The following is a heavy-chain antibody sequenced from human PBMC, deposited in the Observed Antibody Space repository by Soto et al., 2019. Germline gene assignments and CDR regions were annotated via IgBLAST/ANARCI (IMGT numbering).Heavy chain of an antibody. CDR2: VGPSGAST. CDR3: ARSYYYDSTGYYRTFDY. J-gene: IGHJ4*02. CDR1: GIIFGHYA. Sequence: GGSLTLSCAPSGIIFGHYAISWVRLAPGKGLEWVSFVGPSGASTFYADSVRGRFTISRDNSENTLYLQMNRMRAADTALYFCARSYYYDSTGYYRTFDYWGPGTLVTVSS. V-gene: IGHV3-23*01. D-gene: IGHD3-22*01.